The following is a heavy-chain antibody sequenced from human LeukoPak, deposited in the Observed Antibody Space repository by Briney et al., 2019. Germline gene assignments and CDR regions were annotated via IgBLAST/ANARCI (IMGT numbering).Heavy chain of an antibody. V-gene: IGHV3-9*01. D-gene: IGHD3-10*01. CDR3: ARGENGSFDY. J-gene: IGHJ4*02. CDR1: GFTFDDYA. CDR2: ISWNSGSI. Sequence: PGRSLRLSCAASGFTFDDYAMHWVRQAPGKGLEWVSGISWNSGSIGYADSVKGRFTISRDNARNSVYMEMNDLMAEDTAFYYCARGENGSFDYLGQGTLVIVSS.